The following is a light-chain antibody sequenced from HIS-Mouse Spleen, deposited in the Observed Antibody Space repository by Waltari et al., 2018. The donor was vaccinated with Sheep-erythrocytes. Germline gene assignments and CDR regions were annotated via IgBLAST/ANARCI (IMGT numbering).Light chain of an antibody. CDR3: CSYAGSYTYV. CDR2: DVS. V-gene: IGLV2-11*01. CDR1: IRDGRGHIY. Sequence: QSALTRPRSVSGSPGQSLPISCTGTIRDGRGHIYVSWYQQHPGKAPKLMIYDVSKRPSGVPDRFSGSKSGNTASLTISGLQAEDEADYYCCSYAGSYTYVFGTGTKVTVL. J-gene: IGLJ1*01.